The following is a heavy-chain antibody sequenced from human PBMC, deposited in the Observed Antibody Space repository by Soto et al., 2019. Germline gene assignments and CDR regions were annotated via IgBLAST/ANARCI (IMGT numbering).Heavy chain of an antibody. J-gene: IGHJ6*02. CDR1: GGTFSSYA. CDR2: IIPIFGTA. Sequence: QVQLVQSGAEVKKPGSSVKVSCKASGGTFSSYAISWVRQAPGQGLEWMGGIIPIFGTANYAQKFQGRVTITADESTSTAYMELSSLRSEDTAVYYCARGGIVVVPAATRYYYYGMDVWGQGTTVTVS. CDR3: ARGGIVVVPAATRYYYYGMDV. D-gene: IGHD2-2*01. V-gene: IGHV1-69*01.